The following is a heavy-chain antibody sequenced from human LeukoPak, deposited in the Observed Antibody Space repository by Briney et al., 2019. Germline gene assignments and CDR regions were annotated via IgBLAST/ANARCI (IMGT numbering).Heavy chain of an antibody. CDR1: GGSISSSSYY. J-gene: IGHJ4*02. V-gene: IGHV4-39*01. Sequence: PSETLSLTCTVSGGSISSSSYYWGWIRQPPGKRLEWIGSIYYSGSTYYNPSLKSRVTISVDTSKNQFSLKLSSVTAADTAVYYCARQRGVWFGSSWYPYYFDYWGQGTLVTVSS. CDR2: IYYSGST. D-gene: IGHD6-13*01. CDR3: ARQRGVWFGSSWYPYYFDY.